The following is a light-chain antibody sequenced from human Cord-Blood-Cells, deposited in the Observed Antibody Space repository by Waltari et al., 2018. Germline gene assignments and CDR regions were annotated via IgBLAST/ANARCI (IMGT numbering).Light chain of an antibody. CDR3: QQYYSTPRT. V-gene: IGKV4-1*01. CDR2: WAS. Sequence: DIVMTQSPDSLSVSLGERATILCKTSQSVLYSSNNKNYLAWYQQKPGQPPKLLIYWASTRESGVPDRFSGSGSVTDFTLTISSLQAEDVAVYYCQQYYSTPRTFGQGTKVEIK. J-gene: IGKJ1*01. CDR1: QSVLYSSNNKNY.